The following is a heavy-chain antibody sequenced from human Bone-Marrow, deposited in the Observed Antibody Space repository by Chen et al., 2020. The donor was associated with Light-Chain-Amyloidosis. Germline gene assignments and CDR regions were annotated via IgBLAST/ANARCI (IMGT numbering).Heavy chain of an antibody. D-gene: IGHD6-6*01. CDR3: ARDLNWGTTSSSPGGYFDC. CDR1: GYSFKTSG. CDR2: INSDSGNT. J-gene: IGHJ4*02. Sequence: QVQLVQSGPEVKKPGASVKVSCRASGYSFKTSGFSWVRQAPGQGLEWLGWINSDSGNTVYAQNFQGRVTLTTDTSTNTAYMEMRSLRSDDSAMYYCARDLNWGTTSSSPGGYFDCWGQGVLVTVSS. V-gene: IGHV1-18*01.